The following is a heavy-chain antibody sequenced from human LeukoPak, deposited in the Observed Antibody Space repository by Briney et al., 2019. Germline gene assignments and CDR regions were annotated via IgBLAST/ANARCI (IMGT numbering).Heavy chain of an antibody. V-gene: IGHV5-51*01. J-gene: IGHJ3*02. CDR2: IYPGDSDT. Sequence: HGESLKISCKGSGYTLSSYWIGWVRQMPGKGLEWMGIIYPGDSDTRYSPSFQGQVTISADMSISTAYLQWSSLKASDTAMYYCASAVVTHAFDIWGQGTMVTVSS. D-gene: IGHD4-23*01. CDR3: ASAVVTHAFDI. CDR1: GYTLSSYW.